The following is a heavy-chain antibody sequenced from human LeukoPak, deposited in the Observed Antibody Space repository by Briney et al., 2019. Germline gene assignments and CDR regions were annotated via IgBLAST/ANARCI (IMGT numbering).Heavy chain of an antibody. D-gene: IGHD3-10*01. J-gene: IGHJ6*03. V-gene: IGHV4-34*01. Sequence: SETLSLTCAVHGGSFSGYYWSWIRQPPGKGLEWIGEINHSGSTNYNPSLKGRVTISVDTSKNQFSLKLSSVTAADTAVYFCGGSRNYYGSGSYRLDYYYYMDVWGRGTTVTVSS. CDR2: INHSGST. CDR3: GGSRNYYGSGSYRLDYYYYMDV. CDR1: GGSFSGYY.